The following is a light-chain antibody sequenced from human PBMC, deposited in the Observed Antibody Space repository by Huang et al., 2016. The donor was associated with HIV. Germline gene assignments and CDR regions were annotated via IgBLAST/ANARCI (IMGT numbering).Light chain of an antibody. CDR3: QQRSQWLS. CDR2: DAS. V-gene: IGKV3-11*01. Sequence: IVLTQSPATLSTYLGENLTLSCRASQPVADHMAWYQQRPGQAPRLLIYDASFRAGGISDKFTGSVSGTYFTLSITSLEPEDVAVYYCQQRSQWLSFGGGTKV. J-gene: IGKJ4*01. CDR1: QPVADH.